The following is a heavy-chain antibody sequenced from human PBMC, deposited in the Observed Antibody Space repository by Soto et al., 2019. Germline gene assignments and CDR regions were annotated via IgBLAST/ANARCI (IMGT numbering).Heavy chain of an antibody. J-gene: IGHJ5*02. CDR2: IKQDESDK. CDR3: AAYCYTMTCTHFHGYS. CDR1: GFTFGDHA. Sequence: GGSLRLSCAASGFTFGDHAMHWVRQVPGRGLEWVANIKQDESDKYYVDSVKGRFTISRDNAKNALYLQMNSLRVEDTAVYYCAAYCYTMTCTHFHGYSWGQGTQVTVSS. D-gene: IGHD3-16*02. V-gene: IGHV3-7*03.